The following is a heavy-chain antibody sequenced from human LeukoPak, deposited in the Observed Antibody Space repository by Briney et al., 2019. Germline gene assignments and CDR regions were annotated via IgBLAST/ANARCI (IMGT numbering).Heavy chain of an antibody. CDR1: GGTFSSYA. V-gene: IGHV1-69*04. CDR2: IIPILGIA. J-gene: IGHJ4*02. Sequence: SVKVSCKASGGTFSSYAISWVRQAPGQGLEWMGRIIPILGIANYAQKSQGRVTITADKSTSTAYMELSSLRSEDTAVYYCARESYGDYPAAGYYFDYWGQGTLVTVSS. D-gene: IGHD4-17*01. CDR3: ARESYGDYPAAGYYFDY.